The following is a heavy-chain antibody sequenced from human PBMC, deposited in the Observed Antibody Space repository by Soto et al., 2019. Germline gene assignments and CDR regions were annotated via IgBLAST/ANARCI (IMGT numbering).Heavy chain of an antibody. CDR2: IYYSGST. V-gene: IGHV4-59*01. D-gene: IGHD1-26*01. CDR3: ARGRPWELYDY. J-gene: IGHJ4*02. Sequence: QVQLQESGPGLVKPSETLSLTCTVSGGSISSYYWSWIRQPPGKGLEWIGYIYYSGSTNYNPSLKRRGTISVDTSRNPFSVKLNSMTDADTAVYYCARGRPWELYDYWGQGTLVTVSS. CDR1: GGSISSYY.